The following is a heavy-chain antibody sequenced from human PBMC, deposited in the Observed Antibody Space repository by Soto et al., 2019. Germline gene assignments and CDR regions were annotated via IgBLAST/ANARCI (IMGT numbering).Heavy chain of an antibody. J-gene: IGHJ6*02. CDR3: ARGDRGGSGSPASYYYSGLDV. Sequence: DVQLLESGGYLVQPGGSLRLSCTASGFILSSYAMSWVRQAPGKGLEWVSRVSAGGDMKYNSDSVKGRFTISRDNSNNALVLQMNSLRIEDTALYYCARGDRGGSGSPASYYYSGLDVWGQGTTVTVS. V-gene: IGHV3-23*01. CDR1: GFILSSYA. CDR2: VSAGGDMK. D-gene: IGHD3-10*01.